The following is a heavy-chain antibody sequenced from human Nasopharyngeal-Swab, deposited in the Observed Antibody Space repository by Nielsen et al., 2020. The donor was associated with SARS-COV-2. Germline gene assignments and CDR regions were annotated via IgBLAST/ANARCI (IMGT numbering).Heavy chain of an antibody. D-gene: IGHD6-19*01. CDR3: VHSTGWRLDY. CDR1: GFSLSTTKVG. J-gene: IGHJ4*02. Sequence: SGPTLAKPSQTLTLTCTFPGFSLSTTKVGVSWVRQLPGKALEWLPLPYWDDDNRYNPSLKNRPTITRDTSKNQVVLTMTNMDPVDTTTYYCVHSTGWRLDYWGQGTLVTVSS. CDR2: PYWDDDN. V-gene: IGHV2-5*02.